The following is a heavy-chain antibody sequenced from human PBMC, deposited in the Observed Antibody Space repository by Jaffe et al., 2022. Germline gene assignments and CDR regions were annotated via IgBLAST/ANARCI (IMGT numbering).Heavy chain of an antibody. CDR2: ISWNSGSI. D-gene: IGHD4-17*01. V-gene: IGHV3-9*01. CDR3: AKDTGATVTPDFDY. Sequence: EVQLVESGGGLVQPGRSLRLSCAASGFTFDDYAMHWVRQAPGKGLEWVSGISWNSGSIGYADSVKGRFTISRDNAKNSLYLQMNSLRAEDTALYYCAKDTGATVTPDFDYWGQGTLVTVSS. J-gene: IGHJ4*02. CDR1: GFTFDDYA.